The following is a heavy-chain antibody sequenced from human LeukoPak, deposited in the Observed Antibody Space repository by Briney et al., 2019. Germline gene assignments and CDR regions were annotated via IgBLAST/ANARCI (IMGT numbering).Heavy chain of an antibody. CDR1: GFTVSSNF. CDR3: AKGRYGSSRYPFDY. Sequence: GGSLRLSCAASGFTVSSNFMSWVRQAPGQGLELVSVIYSGGNTYYADSVRGRFTIFRDNSKNTLYLQMNSLRAEDTAMYYCAKGRYGSSRYPFDYWGQGTLVTVSS. J-gene: IGHJ4*02. CDR2: IYSGGNT. D-gene: IGHD6-13*01. V-gene: IGHV3-66*01.